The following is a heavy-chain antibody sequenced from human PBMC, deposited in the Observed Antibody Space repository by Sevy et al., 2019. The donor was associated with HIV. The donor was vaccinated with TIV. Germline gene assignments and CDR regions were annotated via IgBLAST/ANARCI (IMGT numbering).Heavy chain of an antibody. CDR2: IYHSGST. V-gene: IGHV4-30-2*01. CDR1: GGSISSGGYS. J-gene: IGHJ4*02. D-gene: IGHD3-3*01. CDR3: ARALYDFWSGYYQPTFDY. Sequence: SQTLSLTCAVSGGSISSGGYSWSWIRQPPGKGLEWIGYIYHSGSTYYNPSLKSRVTISVDRSKNQFSLKLCSVTAADTAVYYCARALYDFWSGYYQPTFDYWGQGTLVTVSS.